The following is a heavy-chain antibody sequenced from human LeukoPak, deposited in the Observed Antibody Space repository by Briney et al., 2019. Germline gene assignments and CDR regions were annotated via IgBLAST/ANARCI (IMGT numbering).Heavy chain of an antibody. Sequence: ASVKVSCKASGGTFSSYAISWVRQAPGQGLEWMGRIIPILGIANYAQKFQGRVTITADKSTSTAYMELSSLRSEDTAVYYCARASVLGGWLPDYWGQGTLVTVPS. V-gene: IGHV1-69*04. D-gene: IGHD5-12*01. CDR3: ARASVLGGWLPDY. CDR1: GGTFSSYA. CDR2: IIPILGIA. J-gene: IGHJ4*02.